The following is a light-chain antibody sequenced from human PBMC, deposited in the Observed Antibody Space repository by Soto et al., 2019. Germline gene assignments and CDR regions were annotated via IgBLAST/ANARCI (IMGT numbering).Light chain of an antibody. J-gene: IGKJ2*01. CDR1: QSVTSS. CDR3: QQRSNWPYT. V-gene: IGKV3-11*01. CDR2: DSS. Sequence: EIVLTQSPATLSLSPGERAALSCRASQSVTSSLAWYQQKPGQAPRLLIYDSSNRATGIPARFSGSGSGTDFPLTISSLEPEDFAVYYCQQRSNWPYTFGRGTKLEIK.